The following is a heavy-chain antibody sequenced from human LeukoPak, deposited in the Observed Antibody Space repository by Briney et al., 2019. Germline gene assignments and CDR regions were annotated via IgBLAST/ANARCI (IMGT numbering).Heavy chain of an antibody. J-gene: IGHJ5*01. D-gene: IGHD1-1*01. CDR1: GFTFSSYA. V-gene: IGHV3-23*01. Sequence: GGSLRLSCAASGFTFSSYAVSWVRQAPGRGLEWVSAISGSGGTYYIPSVKGRFIVSRDNSRNTLYLQLNSLRAEDTAIYYCAREDFRDHTTGFDSWGQGTLVTVSS. CDR2: ISGSGGT. CDR3: AREDFRDHTTGFDS.